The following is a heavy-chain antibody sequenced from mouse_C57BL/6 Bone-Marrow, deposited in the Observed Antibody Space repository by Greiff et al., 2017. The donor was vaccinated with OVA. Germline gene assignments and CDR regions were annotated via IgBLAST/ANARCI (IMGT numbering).Heavy chain of an antibody. CDR1: GFSLTSSG. J-gene: IGHJ4*01. CDR3: AKHGSSWGYYAMDY. CDR2: IWGGGST. V-gene: IGHV2-9*01. D-gene: IGHD1-1*01. Sequence: VQLVESGPGLVAPSQSLSITCTVSGFSLTSSGVDWVRQPPGKGLEWLGVIWGGGSTNYNSALMSRLSISKDNSKSKVFVQMNSLQTDDTAMYYCAKHGSSWGYYAMDYWGQGTSVTVSS.